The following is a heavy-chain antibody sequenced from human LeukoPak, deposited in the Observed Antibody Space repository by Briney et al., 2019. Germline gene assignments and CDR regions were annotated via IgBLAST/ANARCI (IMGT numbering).Heavy chain of an antibody. CDR3: AKREYSSGWLPPLYGMDV. CDR1: GFAFSTYG. J-gene: IGHJ6*02. CDR2: ISYDGSNK. Sequence: GGSLRLSCAASGFAFSTYGMHWVRQAPGKGLDWVAVISYDGSNKYYADSVKGRFTISRDNSKNTLYLQMNSLRAEDTAVYYCAKREYSSGWLPPLYGMDVWGRGTTVTVSS. V-gene: IGHV3-30*18. D-gene: IGHD6-19*01.